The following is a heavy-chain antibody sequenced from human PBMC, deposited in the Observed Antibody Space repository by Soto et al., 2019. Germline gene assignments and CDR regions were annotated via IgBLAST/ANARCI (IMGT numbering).Heavy chain of an antibody. Sequence: SETLSLTCTVSGGSISSYYWRWIRQPPGKGLEWIGYIYYSGSTNYNPSLKRRVTISVDTSKNQFSLKLSSVTAADTAVYYWARASPRVVSPWDYWGHGTLVTVSS. V-gene: IGHV4-59*01. J-gene: IGHJ4*03. CDR2: IYYSGST. CDR3: ARASPRVVSPWDY. CDR1: GGSISSYY. D-gene: IGHD3-3*01.